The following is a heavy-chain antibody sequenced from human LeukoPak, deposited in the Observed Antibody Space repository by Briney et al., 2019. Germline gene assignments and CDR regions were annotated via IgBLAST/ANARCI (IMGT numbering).Heavy chain of an antibody. CDR3: ASRGHYSFAS. V-gene: IGHV3-23*01. J-gene: IGHJ4*02. CDR2: INGDGDDT. Sequence: PGGSLRLSCAASGFTLNSEAVRSVRQAPGKGMEWDSSINGDGDDTSYADYVKGRFTISRDNSKNTLYLQMNSLRAEDTAVYECASRGHYSFASWGQGALVTVPS. CDR1: GFTLNSEA. D-gene: IGHD3/OR15-3a*01.